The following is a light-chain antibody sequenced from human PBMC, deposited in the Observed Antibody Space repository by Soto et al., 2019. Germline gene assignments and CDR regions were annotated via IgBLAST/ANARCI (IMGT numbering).Light chain of an antibody. CDR3: QETRCYPST. CDR2: EAS. J-gene: IGKJ4*01. Sequence: DIHMTESPSTLSASVGDRVSITCRASQSISGWLAWYQQKPGKAPKLLIYEASILQRGVPSRFSGSISGTDFTLTISSLQAEDFATYYCQETRCYPSTLGGGTKVDIK. V-gene: IGKV1-5*01. CDR1: QSISGW.